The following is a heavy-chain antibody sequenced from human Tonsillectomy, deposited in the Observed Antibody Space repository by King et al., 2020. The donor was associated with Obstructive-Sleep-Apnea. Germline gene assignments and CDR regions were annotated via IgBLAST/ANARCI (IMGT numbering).Heavy chain of an antibody. V-gene: IGHV4-34*01. CDR3: ARAATQDYDILTTSPMDV. D-gene: IGHD3-9*01. Sequence: VQLQQWGAGLLKPSETLSLTCAVYGGSFSGYYWSWIRQPPGKGLEWIGEINHSGSTNYNPSLKSRVTISVDTSKNQFSLKLSSVTAADPAVYYCARAATQDYDILTTSPMDVWGQGTTVTVSS. CDR1: GGSFSGYY. J-gene: IGHJ6*02. CDR2: INHSGST.